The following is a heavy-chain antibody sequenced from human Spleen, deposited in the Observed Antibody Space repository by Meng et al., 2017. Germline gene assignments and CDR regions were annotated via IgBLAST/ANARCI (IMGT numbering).Heavy chain of an antibody. D-gene: IGHD6-13*01. Sequence: SVKVSCKALGGIFSNYVIGWVRQAPGQGLEWMGGINAVFGTTNYAQKFQGRVTITADKSTSTAYMELSSLRSEDTAVYYCARGIIAAAGYFDYWGQGTLVTVSS. V-gene: IGHV1-69*06. CDR2: INAVFGTT. CDR1: GGIFSNYV. CDR3: ARGIIAAAGYFDY. J-gene: IGHJ4*02.